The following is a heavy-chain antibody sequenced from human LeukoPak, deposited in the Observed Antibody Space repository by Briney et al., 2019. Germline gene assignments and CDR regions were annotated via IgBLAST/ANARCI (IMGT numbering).Heavy chain of an antibody. V-gene: IGHV3-23*01. CDR1: GFTFSSYA. D-gene: IGHD3-3*01. J-gene: IGHJ5*02. CDR3: AKERFLEWLAGNNWFDP. CDR2: ISGSGGST. Sequence: HSGGSLRLSCAASGFTFSSYAMSWVRQAPGKGLEWVSAISGSGGSTYYADSVKGRFTISRDNSKNTLYLQMNSLRAEDTAVYYCAKERFLEWLAGNNWFDPWGQGTLVTVSS.